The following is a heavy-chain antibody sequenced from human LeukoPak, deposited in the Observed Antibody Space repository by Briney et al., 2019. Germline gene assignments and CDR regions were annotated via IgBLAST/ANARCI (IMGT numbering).Heavy chain of an antibody. CDR2: IIPIFGTA. D-gene: IGHD3-9*01. J-gene: IGHJ6*02. V-gene: IGHV1-69*13. CDR3: ASNNDILTGYYYYGMDV. Sequence: ASVKVSCKASGYTFTSYGISWVRQAPGQGLEWMGGIIPIFGTANYAQKFQGRVTITADESTSTAYMELSSLRSEDTAVYYCASNNDILTGYYYYGMDVWGQGTTVTVSS. CDR1: GYTFTSYG.